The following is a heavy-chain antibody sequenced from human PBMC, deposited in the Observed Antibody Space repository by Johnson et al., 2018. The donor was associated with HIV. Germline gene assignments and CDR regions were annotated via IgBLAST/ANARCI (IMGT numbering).Heavy chain of an antibody. V-gene: IGHV3-7*01. CDR2: INHDRSEN. CDR3: ARDQEQWLHPHAFDI. Sequence: VQLVESGGGVVRPGGSLSLSCATSGFTFGSNWMSWVRQAPGKGLEWVANINHDRSENYYVDSVKGRFTISRDNAKNSLYLQMNSLRAEDTAVYDCARDQEQWLHPHAFDIWGQGTMVTVSS. CDR1: GFTFGSNW. J-gene: IGHJ3*02. D-gene: IGHD6-19*01.